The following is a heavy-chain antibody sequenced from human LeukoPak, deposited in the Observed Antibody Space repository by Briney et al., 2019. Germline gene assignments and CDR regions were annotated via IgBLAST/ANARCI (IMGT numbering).Heavy chain of an antibody. D-gene: IGHD3-22*01. Sequence: GGSLRLSCAASGFTFSRHGMHWVRQAPGKGLEWVSAISGSGGSTYYADSVKGRFTISRDNSKNTLYLQMNSLRAEDTAVYYCAKDARHYDSSGSPLSPDAFDIWGQGTMVTVSS. V-gene: IGHV3-23*01. CDR1: GFTFSRHG. CDR2: ISGSGGST. CDR3: AKDARHYDSSGSPLSPDAFDI. J-gene: IGHJ3*02.